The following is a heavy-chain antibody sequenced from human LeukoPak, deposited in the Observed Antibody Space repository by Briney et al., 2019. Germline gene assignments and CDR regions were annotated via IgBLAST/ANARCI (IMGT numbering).Heavy chain of an antibody. V-gene: IGHV1-2*02. CDR2: INPNSGGT. D-gene: IGHD6-13*01. Sequence: ASVKVSCKASGYTFTGYYMHWVRQAPGQGLEWMGWINPNSGGTNYAQKFQGRVTMTRDTSTSTAYMELSRLRSDDTAVYYCARYGYSSRWFDPWGQGTLVTVSS. J-gene: IGHJ5*02. CDR1: GYTFTGYY. CDR3: ARYGYSSRWFDP.